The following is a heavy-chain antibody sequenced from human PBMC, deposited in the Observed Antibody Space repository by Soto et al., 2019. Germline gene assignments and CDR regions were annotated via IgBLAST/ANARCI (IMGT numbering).Heavy chain of an antibody. V-gene: IGHV3-23*01. CDR1: EFPFSTFA. CDR2: VGGSNDDT. J-gene: IGHJ3*02. CDR3: AKDRVNHNSVWDPFDI. D-gene: IGHD1-20*01. Sequence: VGSLSLSCAASEFPFSTFAMSWVRQAPGKGLEWVSGVGGSNDDTHYADSVKGRFTISRDNSKNTLFLQMNSLRAEDTAVYYCAKDRVNHNSVWDPFDIWGQGTMVTVSS.